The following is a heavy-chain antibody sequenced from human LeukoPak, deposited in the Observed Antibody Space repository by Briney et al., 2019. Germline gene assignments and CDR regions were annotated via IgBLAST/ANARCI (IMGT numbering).Heavy chain of an antibody. V-gene: IGHV4-38-2*01. CDR3: ARVWSPYGGNSRGAFDY. CDR2: IYHSGST. CDR1: GGSCSGYY. J-gene: IGHJ4*02. D-gene: IGHD4-23*01. Sequence: SETLSLTCAVYGGSCSGYYWGWIRQPPGKGLEWIGSIYHSGSTYYNPSLKSRVTISVDTSKNQFSLKLSSVTAADTAVYYCARVWSPYGGNSRGAFDYWGQGTLVTVSS.